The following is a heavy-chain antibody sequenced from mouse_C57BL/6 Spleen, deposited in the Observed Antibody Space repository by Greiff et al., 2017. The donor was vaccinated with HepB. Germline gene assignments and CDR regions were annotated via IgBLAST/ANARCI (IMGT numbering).Heavy chain of an antibody. V-gene: IGHV1-61*01. CDR1: GYTFTSYW. D-gene: IGHD1-1*01. Sequence: QVQLQQPGAELVRPGSSVKLSCKASGYTFTSYWMDWVKQRPGQGLEWIGNIYPSDSETHYNQKFKDKATLTVDKSSSTAYMQLSSLTSEYSAVYYCARRRYYGSRGYFDYWGQGTTLTVSS. J-gene: IGHJ2*01. CDR3: ARRRYYGSRGYFDY. CDR2: IYPSDSET.